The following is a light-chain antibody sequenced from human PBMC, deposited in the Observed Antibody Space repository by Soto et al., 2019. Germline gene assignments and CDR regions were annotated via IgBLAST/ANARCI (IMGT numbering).Light chain of an antibody. CDR3: CSYAGSYTFYV. CDR2: DVS. J-gene: IGLJ1*01. CDR1: SSDVGDYNY. Sequence: QSVLTQPRSVSGSPGQSVTISCTGTSSDVGDYNYVSWYQQHPGKAPKVMIYDVSERPSGVPDRFSGSKSGNTASLTISGLQAEDEADYYCCSYAGSYTFYVFGTGTKVTVL. V-gene: IGLV2-11*01.